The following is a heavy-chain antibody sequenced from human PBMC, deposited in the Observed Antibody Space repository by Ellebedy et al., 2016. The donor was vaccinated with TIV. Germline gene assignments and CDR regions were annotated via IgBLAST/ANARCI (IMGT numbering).Heavy chain of an antibody. CDR1: GFTFSSYS. CDR2: ISSSSSTI. Sequence: GESLKISCAASGFTFSSYSMNWVRQAPGKGLEWVSYISSSSSTIYYADSVKGRFTISRDNAKNSLYLQMNSLRAEDTAVYYCARDCGGDCYSIDYWGQGTLVTVSS. V-gene: IGHV3-48*01. CDR3: ARDCGGDCYSIDY. D-gene: IGHD2-21*02. J-gene: IGHJ4*02.